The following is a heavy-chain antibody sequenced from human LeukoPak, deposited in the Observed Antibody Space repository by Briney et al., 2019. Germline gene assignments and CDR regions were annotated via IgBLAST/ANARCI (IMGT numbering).Heavy chain of an antibody. J-gene: IGHJ5*02. CDR1: GGSFSGYY. CDR2: INHSGST. Sequence: SETLSLTCAVYGGSFSGYYWSWIRQPPGKGLEWIGEINHSGSTNYNPSLMSRVTISVDTSKNQFSLKLSSVTAADTAVYYCARGRYCSSTSCYAKRENNWFDPWGQGTLVTVSS. CDR3: ARGRYCSSTSCYAKRENNWFDP. V-gene: IGHV4-34*01. D-gene: IGHD2-2*01.